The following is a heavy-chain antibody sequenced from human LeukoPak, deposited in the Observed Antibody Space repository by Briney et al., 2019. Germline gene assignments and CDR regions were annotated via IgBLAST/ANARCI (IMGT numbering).Heavy chain of an antibody. J-gene: IGHJ3*02. D-gene: IGHD1-7*01. CDR3: ARLITGTTTAFDI. CDR1: GGSISGYY. CDR2: IYTSGST. V-gene: IGHV4-4*07. Sequence: SETLSLTCTVSGGSISGYYWSWIRQPAGTGLEWIGRIYTSGSTHYNPSLKSRVTMSVDTSKNQFSLKLSSVTAADTAVYYCARLITGTTTAFDIWGQGTMVTVSS.